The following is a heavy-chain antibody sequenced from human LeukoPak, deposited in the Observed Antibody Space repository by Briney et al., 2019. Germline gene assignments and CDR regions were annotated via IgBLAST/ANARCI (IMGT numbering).Heavy chain of an antibody. Sequence: TGGSLRLSCAASGFTFSSYAMSWVRQAPGKGLEWVSAISGSGGSTYYADSVKGRFTIPRDNSKNTLYLQMNSLRAEDTAVYYCAKNLTYYYDSSGPKERYWGQGTLVTVSS. CDR2: ISGSGGST. CDR3: AKNLTYYYDSSGPKERY. D-gene: IGHD3-22*01. CDR1: GFTFSSYA. J-gene: IGHJ4*02. V-gene: IGHV3-23*01.